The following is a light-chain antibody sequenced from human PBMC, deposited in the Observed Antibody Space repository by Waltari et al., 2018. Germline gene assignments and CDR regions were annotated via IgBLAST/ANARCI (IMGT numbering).Light chain of an antibody. CDR1: QSISNY. CDR3: QQYYNWPPFT. V-gene: IGKV3-15*01. CDR2: GAS. J-gene: IGKJ3*01. Sequence: EIVMTQSPATLSVSPGERATLSCRASQSISNYLAWYQQKPGQAPRLLIYGASTRATSIPARFSGSGSGTEFTLTISSLQSEDYAVYYCQQYYNWPPFTFGPGTTVHIK.